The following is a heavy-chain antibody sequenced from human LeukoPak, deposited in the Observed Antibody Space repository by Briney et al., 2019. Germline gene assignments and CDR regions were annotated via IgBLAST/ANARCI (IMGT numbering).Heavy chain of an antibody. Sequence: ASVKVSCKASGGTFSSYAISWVRQAPGQGLEWMGGIIPIFGTANYAQKFQGRVTITADKSTSTAYMELSSLRSEDTAVYYCARDSHYYGSGTYDYFDYWGQGTLVTVSS. V-gene: IGHV1-69*06. CDR1: GGTFSSYA. CDR3: ARDSHYYGSGTYDYFDY. D-gene: IGHD3-10*01. J-gene: IGHJ4*02. CDR2: IIPIFGTA.